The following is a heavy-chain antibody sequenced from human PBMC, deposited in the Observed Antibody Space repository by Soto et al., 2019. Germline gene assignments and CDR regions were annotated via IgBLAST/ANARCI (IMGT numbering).Heavy chain of an antibody. CDR2: INPNSGGT. CDR1: GYTFTGYY. V-gene: IGHV1-2*04. D-gene: IGHD1-26*01. CDR3: ARAPSLYRRDYFDY. J-gene: IGHJ4*02. Sequence: SVKVSCKASGYTFTGYYMHWVRQAPGQGLEWMGWINPNSGGTNYAQKFQGWVTMTRDTSISTAYMELSRLRSDDTAVYYCARAPSLYRRDYFDYWGEGTLVTVAS.